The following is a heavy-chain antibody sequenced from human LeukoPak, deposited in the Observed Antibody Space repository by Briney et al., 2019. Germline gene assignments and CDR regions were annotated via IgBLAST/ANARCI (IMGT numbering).Heavy chain of an antibody. V-gene: IGHV3-48*04. CDR2: ISSSSSTI. CDR3: ARHPYSSGWVEYFQH. CDR1: GFTFSSYS. D-gene: IGHD6-19*01. Sequence: PGGSLRLSCAASGFTFSSYSMNWVRQAPGKGLEWVSYISSSSSTIYYADSVKGRFTISRDNAKNSLYLQMNSLRAEDTAVYYCARHPYSSGWVEYFQHWGQGTLVTVSS. J-gene: IGHJ1*01.